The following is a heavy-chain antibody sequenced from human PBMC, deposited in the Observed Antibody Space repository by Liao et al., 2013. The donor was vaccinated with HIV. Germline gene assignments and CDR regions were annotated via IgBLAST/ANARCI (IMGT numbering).Heavy chain of an antibody. J-gene: IGHJ5*02. D-gene: IGHD6-19*01. CDR1: GGSINSDGFS. CDR2: IYQSGST. CDR3: ASLSTAWP. Sequence: QVQLQESGSGLVKPSQTLSLTCTVSGGSINSDGFSWSWIRQPPGKNLEWIGYIYQSGSTYYNPSLKSRVTLSVDRSKNQFSLNLTSVTAADTAVYYCASLSTAWPWGQGTLVTVSS. V-gene: IGHV4-30-2*01.